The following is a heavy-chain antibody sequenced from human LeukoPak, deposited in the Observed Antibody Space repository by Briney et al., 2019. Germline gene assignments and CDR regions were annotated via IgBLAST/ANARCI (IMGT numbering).Heavy chain of an antibody. V-gene: IGHV3-48*01. D-gene: IGHD6-13*01. CDR1: RFTFSSYS. Sequence: GGSLRLSCAASRFTFSSYSMNWVRQAPGKGLEWVSYISSSSSTIYYADSVKGRFTISRDNSKNTLYMQMNSLRAEDTAVYYCAKDILEALLAAAGSPGGIDYWGQGTLVTVSS. CDR2: ISSSSSTI. J-gene: IGHJ4*02. CDR3: AKDILEALLAAAGSPGGIDY.